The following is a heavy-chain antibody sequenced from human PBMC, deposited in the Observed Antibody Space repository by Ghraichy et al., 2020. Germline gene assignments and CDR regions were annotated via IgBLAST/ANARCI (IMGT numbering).Heavy chain of an antibody. CDR1: GYTFTAHY. D-gene: IGHD3-9*01. CDR2: IIPNIGVA. V-gene: IGHV1-69*04. J-gene: IGHJ3*02. Sequence: SVKVSCKASGYTFTAHYISWVRQAPGQGLEWIGRIIPNIGVANYAQKFQGRVTITADTSTSTAYMELRSLRSEDTAVYYCAGDWLFSDAFDMWGQGTMIAVSS. CDR3: AGDWLFSDAFDM.